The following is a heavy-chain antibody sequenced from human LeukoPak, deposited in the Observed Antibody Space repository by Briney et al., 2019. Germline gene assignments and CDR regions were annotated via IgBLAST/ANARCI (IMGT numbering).Heavy chain of an antibody. D-gene: IGHD1-26*01. CDR3: ARDQYSGSLDY. J-gene: IGHJ4*02. Sequence: PSETLSLTCTVSGGSISSSSYYWGWIRQPPGKGLEWIGSISYSGSTYYDPSLKSRVTISVDTSKNQFSLKLSSVTAADTAVYYCARDQYSGSLDYWGQGTLVTVSS. CDR1: GGSISSSSYY. V-gene: IGHV4-39*07. CDR2: ISYSGST.